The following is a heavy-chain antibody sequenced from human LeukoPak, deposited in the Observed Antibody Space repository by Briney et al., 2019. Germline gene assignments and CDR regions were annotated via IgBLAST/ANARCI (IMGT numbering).Heavy chain of an antibody. V-gene: IGHV1-69*06. D-gene: IGHD3-9*01. Sequence: SVPVSCKASGGTFSSYAISWVRQAPGQGLEWMGRIIPLCGTANYAQKFQGRVTITEDKSTSTAYMELSSLRSEDTAVYYCAREGSADILTGFYVYYHMDVWGKGTKVTVSS. J-gene: IGHJ6*03. CDR3: AREGSADILTGFYVYYHMDV. CDR1: GGTFSSYA. CDR2: IIPLCGTA.